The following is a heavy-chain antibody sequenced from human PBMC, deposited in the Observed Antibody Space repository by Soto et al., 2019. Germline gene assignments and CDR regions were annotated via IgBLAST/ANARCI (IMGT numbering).Heavy chain of an antibody. CDR3: ARSPGGYHID. J-gene: IGHJ3*01. CDR2: INTDGSST. Sequence: EVQLVESGGGLVQPGGSLRLSCADSGFSFSSYWMHWVRQGPGKGLVWVARINTDGSSTNYADSVKGRFTISRDNAKNTLYLQMNSLRAEDTAVYYCARSPGGYHIDWGQGTMVTVSS. CDR1: GFSFSSYW. V-gene: IGHV3-74*01. D-gene: IGHD2-21*01.